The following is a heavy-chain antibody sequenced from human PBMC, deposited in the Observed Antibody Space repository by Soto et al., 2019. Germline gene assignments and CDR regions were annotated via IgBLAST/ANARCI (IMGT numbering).Heavy chain of an antibody. D-gene: IGHD2-21*01. CDR1: GFIVTNFY. CDR3: ARENPTDSLVDQ. J-gene: IGHJ4*02. V-gene: IGHV3-53*01. CDR2: IYSGNDDR. Sequence: GGSLRLSCAASGFIVTNFYMSWVRQAPGKGLEWVSVIYSGNDDRYYTDSVKGRFTISRDRSRNTLYLQMNSLTVEDTAIYYCARENPTDSLVDQWGQGTLVTVSS.